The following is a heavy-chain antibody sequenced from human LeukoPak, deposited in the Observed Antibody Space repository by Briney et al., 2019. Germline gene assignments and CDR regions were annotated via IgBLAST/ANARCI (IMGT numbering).Heavy chain of an antibody. Sequence: ASVKVSCKASGYTFTSYDINWVRQATGQGLEWMGWINAGNGNTKYSQKFQGRVTITRDTSASTAYMELSSLRSEDTAVYFCASHYGSGNLVGYWGQGTLVTVSS. CDR1: GYTFTSYD. CDR3: ASHYGSGNLVGY. V-gene: IGHV1-3*01. D-gene: IGHD3-10*01. CDR2: INAGNGNT. J-gene: IGHJ4*02.